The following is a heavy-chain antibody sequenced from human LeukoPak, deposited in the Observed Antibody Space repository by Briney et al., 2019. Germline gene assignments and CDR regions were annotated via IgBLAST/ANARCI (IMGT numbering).Heavy chain of an antibody. D-gene: IGHD5-12*01. V-gene: IGHV3-30*18. CDR1: GFSLSSYG. Sequence: GGSLRLSCAASGFSLSSYGMHWVRQAPGKGLEWVTFISYDGSNKYYEDSVKGRFTISRDNSKNTLYLQMNSLRAEDTALYYCAKAGPIVATIDYWGQGTLVTVSS. CDR3: AKAGPIVATIDY. CDR2: ISYDGSNK. J-gene: IGHJ4*02.